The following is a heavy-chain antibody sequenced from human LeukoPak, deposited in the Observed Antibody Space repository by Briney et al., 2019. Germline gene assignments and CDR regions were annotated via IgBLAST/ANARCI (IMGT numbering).Heavy chain of an antibody. CDR3: AKKFTGTPVISGDYFDY. V-gene: IGHV3-30-3*02. CDR2: MSSDGSKK. J-gene: IGHJ4*02. CDR1: GFTFSSYA. Sequence: GGSLRLSCAASGFTFSSYAMHWVRQAPGKGLEWVAVMSSDGSKKYYADSVKGRFTISRDNSKNTLYLQMNSLRAEGTAVYYCAKKFTGTPVISGDYFDYWGQGTLVTVSS. D-gene: IGHD4-17*01.